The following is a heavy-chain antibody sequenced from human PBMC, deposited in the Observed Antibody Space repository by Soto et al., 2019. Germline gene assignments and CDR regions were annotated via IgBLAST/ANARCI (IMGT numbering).Heavy chain of an antibody. CDR3: ASNPAMVYAMGGYYYYGMDV. J-gene: IGHJ6*02. CDR1: GGTFSSYA. V-gene: IGHV1-69*01. D-gene: IGHD2-8*01. Sequence: QVQLVQSGAEVKKPGSSVKVSCKASGGTFSSYAISWVRQAPGQGLEWMGGIIPIFGTANYAQKFQGRVTITADESTSTAYMDLSSLRSEDTAVYYCASNPAMVYAMGGYYYYGMDVWGQGTTVTVSS. CDR2: IIPIFGTA.